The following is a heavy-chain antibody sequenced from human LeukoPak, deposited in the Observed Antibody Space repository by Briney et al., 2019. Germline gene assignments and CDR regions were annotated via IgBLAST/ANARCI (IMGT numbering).Heavy chain of an antibody. CDR2: MNPNSGNT. CDR3: ALGRDIVVVPAALNWFDP. Sequence: ASVKVSCKASGYTFTGYYMHWVRQAPGQGLEWMGWMNPNSGNTGYAQKFQGRVTMTRNTSISTAYMELSSLRSEDTAVYYCALGRDIVVVPAALNWFDPWGQGTLVTVSS. J-gene: IGHJ5*02. CDR1: GYTFTGYY. D-gene: IGHD2-2*01. V-gene: IGHV1-8*02.